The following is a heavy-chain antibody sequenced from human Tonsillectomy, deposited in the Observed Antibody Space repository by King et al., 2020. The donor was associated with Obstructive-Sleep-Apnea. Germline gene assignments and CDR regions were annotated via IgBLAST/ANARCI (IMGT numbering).Heavy chain of an antibody. D-gene: IGHD6-6*01. V-gene: IGHV4-34*01. CDR2: INHSGST. CDR3: ARGRHKSIAARDLGGRFDP. CDR1: GGSFSGYY. Sequence: VQLPQWGAGLLKPSETLSLTCAVYGGSFSGYYWSWIRQPPGKGLEWIGEINHSGSTNYNPSLKSRVTISVDTSKNQFSLKLSSVTAADTAVYYCARGRHKSIAARDLGGRFDPWGQGTLVTVSS. J-gene: IGHJ5*02.